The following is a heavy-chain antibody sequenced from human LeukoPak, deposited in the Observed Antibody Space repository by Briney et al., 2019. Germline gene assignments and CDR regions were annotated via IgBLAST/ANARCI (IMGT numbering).Heavy chain of an antibody. CDR1: GFTFSSYW. CDR3: ARETSGWPNWFDP. CDR2: INSDGSST. V-gene: IGHV3-74*01. D-gene: IGHD6-19*01. Sequence: PGGSLRLSCAASGFTFSSYWMHWVRQGPGKGLVWVSRINSDGSSTNYADSVKGQFTISRDNAKNTLYLQMNSLRVEDTAVYYCARETSGWPNWFDPWGQGTLVTVSS. J-gene: IGHJ5*02.